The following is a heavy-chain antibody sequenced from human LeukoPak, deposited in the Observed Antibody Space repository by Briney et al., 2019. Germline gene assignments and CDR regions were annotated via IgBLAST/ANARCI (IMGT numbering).Heavy chain of an antibody. J-gene: IGHJ5*02. D-gene: IGHD4-17*01. CDR1: GGSVSSGNYY. CDR3: ARAYTGTWFDP. Sequence: NTSETLSLTCTVSGGSVSSGNYYWSWIRQPPGKGLEWIGYIYYSGSTNYNPSLKSRVIMSVDTSKNQFSLKLTSVTAADTAVYYCARAYTGTWFDPWGQGTLVTVSS. CDR2: IYYSGST. V-gene: IGHV4-61*01.